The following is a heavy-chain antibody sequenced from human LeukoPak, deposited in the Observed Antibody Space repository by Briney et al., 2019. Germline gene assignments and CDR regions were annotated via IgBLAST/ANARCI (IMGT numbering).Heavy chain of an antibody. CDR3: TTFYVQWGDY. CDR2: IKSKTDGGTT. J-gene: IGHJ4*01. D-gene: IGHD1-26*01. V-gene: IGHV3-15*01. CDR1: GFTFTNAW. Sequence: GGSLRLSCAASGFTFTNAWMNWVRQAPGRGLEWVGRIKSKTDGGTTDYAEPVKGRFTISRDDSKNTLYLQMNSLKTEDTAVYFCTTFYVQWGDYWGQGTLVTVSS.